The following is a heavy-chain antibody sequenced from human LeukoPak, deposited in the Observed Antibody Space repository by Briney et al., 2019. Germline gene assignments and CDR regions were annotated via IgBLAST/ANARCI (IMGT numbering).Heavy chain of an antibody. D-gene: IGHD4-17*01. J-gene: IGHJ4*02. CDR1: GGSFSGYY. CDR3: ARECGDYGDYFDY. Sequence: PSETLSLTCAVYGGSFSGYYWSWIRQPPGKGLEWIGEINHSGSTNYNPSLKSRVTISVDTSKNQFSLKLSSVTAAHTAVYYCARECGDYGDYFDYWGQGTLVTVSS. V-gene: IGHV4-34*01. CDR2: INHSGST.